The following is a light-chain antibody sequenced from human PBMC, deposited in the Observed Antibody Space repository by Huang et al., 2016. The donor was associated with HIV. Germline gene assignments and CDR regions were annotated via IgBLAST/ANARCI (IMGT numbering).Light chain of an antibody. CDR3: QQYGSSPWT. V-gene: IGKV3-20*01. Sequence: EIVLTQSPGSLSLSPGEGATLSCRASQSVNNNYLAWYQQKPGQAPRLLILSASNRATGIPDGFGGSGSGTDVTLTIRSLEPEDFAMYYCQQYGSSPWTFGQGTKVEVK. CDR2: SAS. CDR1: QSVNNNY. J-gene: IGKJ1*01.